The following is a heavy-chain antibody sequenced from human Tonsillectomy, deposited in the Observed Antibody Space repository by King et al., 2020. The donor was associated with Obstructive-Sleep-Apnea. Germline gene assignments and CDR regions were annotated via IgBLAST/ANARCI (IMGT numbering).Heavy chain of an antibody. D-gene: IGHD2-21*01. CDR2: INPNSGGT. CDR3: AMWFSGFFDY. CDR1: GYTFTDYY. Sequence: QLVQSGAEVKKPGASMKVSCKSSGYTFTDYYLHWVRQAPGQGLEWMGWINPNSGGTNSAQKFQGRVTMTRDTSISTAYMELSRVRSDDTAVYYCAMWFSGFFDYWGQGTLVTVSS. J-gene: IGHJ4*02. V-gene: IGHV1-2*02.